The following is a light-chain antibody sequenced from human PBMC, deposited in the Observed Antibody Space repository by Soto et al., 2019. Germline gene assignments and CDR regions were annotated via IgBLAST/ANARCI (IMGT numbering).Light chain of an antibody. CDR1: NSNIGAGYD. V-gene: IGLV1-40*01. J-gene: IGLJ1*01. CDR3: QSYGDSISGYV. CDR2: GNS. Sequence: QSVLTQPPSVSGAPGQRVTISCTGSNSNIGAGYDVHWYQQLPGTAPKLLIYGNSNRPSGVPDRFSGSKSGTSASLTITGLQAEDEADYYRQSYGDSISGYVFGTGTKVTVL.